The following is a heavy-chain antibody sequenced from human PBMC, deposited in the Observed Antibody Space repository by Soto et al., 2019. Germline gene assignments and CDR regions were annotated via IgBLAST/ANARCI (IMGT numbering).Heavy chain of an antibody. J-gene: IGHJ4*02. CDR2: IIPKFGTT. Sequence: SVKVSCKASRGAFSTYPMNWVRQAPEQGLEFMGVIIPKFGTTHYAQKFLGTVTITADESTSTAYMELNNLRSEDTAVYFCTRSYDSSAPTPHKNDYWGQGTLVTVSS. CDR3: TRSYDSSAPTPHKNDY. V-gene: IGHV1-69*13. CDR1: RGAFSTYP. D-gene: IGHD3-22*01.